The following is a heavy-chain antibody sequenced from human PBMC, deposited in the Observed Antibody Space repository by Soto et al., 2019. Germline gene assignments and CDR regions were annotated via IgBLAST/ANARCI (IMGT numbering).Heavy chain of an antibody. D-gene: IGHD3-10*01. Sequence: GASVKVSCKVSGYTLTELSMHWVRQAPGKGLEWIGGFDPEDGETIYAQKFQGRVTMTEDTSTDTAYMELSSLRSEDTAVYYCATAKGLLWFGELLSAPAAWFDPWGQGTLVTVSS. J-gene: IGHJ5*02. CDR1: GYTLTELS. CDR3: ATAKGLLWFGELLSAPAAWFDP. V-gene: IGHV1-24*01. CDR2: FDPEDGET.